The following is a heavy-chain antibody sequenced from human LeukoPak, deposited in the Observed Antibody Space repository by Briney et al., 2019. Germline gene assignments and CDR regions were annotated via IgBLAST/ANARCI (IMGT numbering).Heavy chain of an antibody. J-gene: IGHJ5*02. CDR3: ARDVFVGALLP. V-gene: IGHV3-48*04. CDR1: GFTFSSYS. D-gene: IGHD1-26*01. CDR2: ISSSSSTI. Sequence: RPGGSLRLSCAASGFTFSSYSMNWVRQAPGEGLEWVSYISSSSSTIYYADSVKGRFTISRDNAKNSLYLQMNSLRAEDTAVYYCARDVFVGALLPWGQGTLVTVSS.